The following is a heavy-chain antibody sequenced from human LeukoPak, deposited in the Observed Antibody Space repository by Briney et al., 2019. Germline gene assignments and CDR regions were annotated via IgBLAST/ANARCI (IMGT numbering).Heavy chain of an antibody. CDR2: ISGSGGST. V-gene: IGHV3-23*01. J-gene: IGHJ4*02. CDR1: GFTFSSYA. CDR3: AKEAGRYYYDSSGYHQRYFDY. Sequence: PGGSLRLSCAASGFTFSSYAMSWVRQAPGKGLEWVSAISGSGGSTYYADSVKGRFTISRDNSKNTLYLQMNSLRAEDTAVYYCAKEAGRYYYDSSGYHQRYFDYWGQGTLVTVSS. D-gene: IGHD3-22*01.